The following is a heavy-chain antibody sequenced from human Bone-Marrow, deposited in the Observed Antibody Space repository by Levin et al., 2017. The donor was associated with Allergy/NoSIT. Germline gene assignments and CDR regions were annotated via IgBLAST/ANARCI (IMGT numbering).Heavy chain of an antibody. Sequence: PSETLSLTCAVYGGSFSGYYWSWIRQPPGKGLEWIGEINHSGSTNYNPSLKSRVTISVDTSKNQFSLKLSSVTAADTAVYYCARGREGLRWVDGLGRPLCGQNYPRCRRRNDAFDIWGQGTMVTVSS. V-gene: IGHV4-34*01. CDR3: ARGREGLRWVDGLGRPLCGQNYPRCRRRNDAFDI. D-gene: IGHD4-23*01. CDR1: GGSFSGYY. J-gene: IGHJ3*02. CDR2: INHSGST.